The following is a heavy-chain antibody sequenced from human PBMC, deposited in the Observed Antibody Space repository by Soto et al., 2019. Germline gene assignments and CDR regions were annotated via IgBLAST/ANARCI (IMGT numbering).Heavy chain of an antibody. J-gene: IGHJ6*03. V-gene: IGHV3-7*01. CDR1: GFIFSKYW. Sequence: GGSLRLSCATSGFIFSKYWMNWVRQATGEGLEWVANINQDGSETYYVDSVKGRFTISRDNAKNSLYLQMSSLRVEDTAVYYCARDRVPSSSTWYYMDVWGKGTTVTVSS. CDR2: INQDGSET. CDR3: ARDRVPSSSTWYYMDV. D-gene: IGHD6-6*01.